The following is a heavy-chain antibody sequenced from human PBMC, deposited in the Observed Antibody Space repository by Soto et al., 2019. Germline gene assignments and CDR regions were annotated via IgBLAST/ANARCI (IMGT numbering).Heavy chain of an antibody. D-gene: IGHD3-10*01. CDR2: IYTSGST. Sequence: SETLSLTCTVSGGSISSYCWSWIRQPAGKGLEWIGRIYTSGSTNYNPSLKSRVTMSVDTSKNQFSLKLSSVTAADTAVYYCARVGTMVRGATDYYYGMDVWGQGTTVTVSS. V-gene: IGHV4-4*07. CDR3: ARVGTMVRGATDYYYGMDV. J-gene: IGHJ6*02. CDR1: GGSISSYC.